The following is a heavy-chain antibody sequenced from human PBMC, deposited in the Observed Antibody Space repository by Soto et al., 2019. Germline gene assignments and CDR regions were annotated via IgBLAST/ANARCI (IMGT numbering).Heavy chain of an antibody. D-gene: IGHD4-17*01. Sequence: QVQLQESGPGLVKPSETLSLTCTVSGGSISSYYWSWIRQPPGKGLEWIGYIFYRGSTDYNPSLKSPFPISVDTSKNLFSLKLSSVTAADTAVYYCASRYGRAFDIWGQGTMVTVSS. CDR1: GGSISSYY. CDR3: ASRYGRAFDI. V-gene: IGHV4-59*08. J-gene: IGHJ3*02. CDR2: IFYRGST.